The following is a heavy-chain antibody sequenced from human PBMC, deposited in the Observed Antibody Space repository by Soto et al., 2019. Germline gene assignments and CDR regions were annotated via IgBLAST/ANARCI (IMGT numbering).Heavy chain of an antibody. Sequence: QVQLVQSGAEVKKPGSSVKVSCKASGGTFSSYAISWVRQAPGQGLEWMGGIIPIFGTANYAQKFQGRITISAEEFQDTGHLGLRNLGFEDKAGEFLSGGAPWGTELRFVLDYWGQGTLVTVSS. CDR3: SGGAPWGTELRFVLDY. J-gene: IGHJ4*02. CDR2: IIPIFGTA. D-gene: IGHD1-7*01. V-gene: IGHV1-69*01. CDR1: GGTFSSYA.